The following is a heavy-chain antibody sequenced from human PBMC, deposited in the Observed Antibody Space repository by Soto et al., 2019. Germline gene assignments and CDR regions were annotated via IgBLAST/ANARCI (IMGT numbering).Heavy chain of an antibody. D-gene: IGHD6-13*01. J-gene: IGHJ6*02. V-gene: IGHV3-64*01. CDR2: ISSNGGST. CDR3: ARVSSSWPATYYYYGMDV. CDR1: GFTFSSYA. Sequence: GGSLRLSCAASGFTFSSYAMHWVRQAPGKGLEYVSAISSNGGSTYYANSVKGRFTISRDNSKNTLYLQMGSLRAEDTAVYYCARVSSSWPATYYYYGMDVWGQGTTVTVSS.